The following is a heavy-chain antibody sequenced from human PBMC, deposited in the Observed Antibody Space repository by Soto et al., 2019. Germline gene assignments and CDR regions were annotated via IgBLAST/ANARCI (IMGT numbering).Heavy chain of an antibody. CDR3: AKGTRYCSGGSCYGGYYYYGMDV. J-gene: IGHJ6*02. D-gene: IGHD2-15*01. V-gene: IGHV3-23*01. CDR2: ISGSGGST. CDR1: GFTFSSYA. Sequence: EVQLLESGGGLVQPGGSLRLSCAASGFTFSSYAMSWVRQAPGKGLEWVSAISGSGGSTYYADSVKGRFTISRDNSKNTLYLQMNSLRAEDTAVYYCAKGTRYCSGGSCYGGYYYYGMDVWGQGTTVTVSS.